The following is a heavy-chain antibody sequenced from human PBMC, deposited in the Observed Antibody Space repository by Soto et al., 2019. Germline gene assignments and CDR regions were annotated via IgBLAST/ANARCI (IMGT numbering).Heavy chain of an antibody. CDR3: AHTAAKAGGENAFDI. CDR2: IYWNDDK. J-gene: IGHJ3*02. Sequence: QITLKESGPTLVKPTQTLTLTCTFSGFSLSTSGVGVGWIRQPPGKALEWLALIYWNDDKRYSPSLKSRLTITKDTSKNHVVLTMTNMDPVDTATYYCAHTAAKAGGENAFDIWGQGTMVTVSS. CDR1: GFSLSTSGVG. D-gene: IGHD2-21*01. V-gene: IGHV2-5*01.